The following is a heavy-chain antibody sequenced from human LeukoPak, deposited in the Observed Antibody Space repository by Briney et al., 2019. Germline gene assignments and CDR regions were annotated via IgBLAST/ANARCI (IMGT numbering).Heavy chain of an antibody. Sequence: GGSLRLSCAASGFTFSSYGMSWVRQAPGKGLEWVSAISGSSSYIYYADSVKGRFTISRDNAKNSLYLQMNSLRAEDTAVYYCARDFYDTSGYYYDYWGQGTLVTVSS. J-gene: IGHJ4*02. CDR1: GFTFSSYG. CDR3: ARDFYDTSGYYYDY. V-gene: IGHV3-21*01. D-gene: IGHD3-22*01. CDR2: ISGSSSYI.